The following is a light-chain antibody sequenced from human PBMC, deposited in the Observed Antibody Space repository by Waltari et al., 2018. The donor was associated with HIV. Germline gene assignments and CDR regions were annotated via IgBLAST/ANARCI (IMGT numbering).Light chain of an antibody. V-gene: IGLV2-14*03. CDR2: EVR. CDR3: SSFTDNRAVI. J-gene: IGLJ2*01. Sequence: SVLTHPAAVSGSPGQSIAVSCTGTSSSVGGYDYGPCYQQHPDKAPKLLIYEVRSRPSGVSDRFSGSKSGNTASLTISGLQPEDEADYYCSSFTDNRAVIFGGGTKLTVL. CDR1: SSSVGGYDY.